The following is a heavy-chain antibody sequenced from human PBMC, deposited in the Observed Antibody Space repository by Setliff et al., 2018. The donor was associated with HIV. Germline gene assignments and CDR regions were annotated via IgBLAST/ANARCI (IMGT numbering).Heavy chain of an antibody. J-gene: IGHJ5*02. CDR1: GFTFSDHY. CDR3: VREVRPHSGRQRWLDP. V-gene: IGHV3-11*04. Sequence: GGSLRLSCDASGFTFSDHYMSWIRQTPGNGLEWLSYLSASGGTIYYANSVKGRFTIARDNAKNSLYLPMNSLGVDETGVYYCVREVRPHSGRQRWLDPWGQGTLVTVSS. CDR2: LSASGGTI. D-gene: IGHD1-26*01.